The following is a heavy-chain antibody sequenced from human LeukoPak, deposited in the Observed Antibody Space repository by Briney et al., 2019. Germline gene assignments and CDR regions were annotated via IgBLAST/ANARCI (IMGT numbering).Heavy chain of an antibody. J-gene: IGHJ4*02. V-gene: IGHV1-46*01. CDR3: ARGRAAMIVVTPLGY. D-gene: IGHD3-22*01. CDR2: INPSGGST. Sequence: GASVKVSCKASGYTFTSYYMHWVRQAPGQGLEWMGIINPSGGSTSYAQKSQGRVTMTRDTSTSTVYMELSSLRSEDTAVYYCARGRAAMIVVTPLGYWGQGTLVTVSS. CDR1: GYTFTSYY.